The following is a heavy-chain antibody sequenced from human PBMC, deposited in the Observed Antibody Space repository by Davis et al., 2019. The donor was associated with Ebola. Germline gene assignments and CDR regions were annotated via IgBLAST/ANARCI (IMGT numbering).Heavy chain of an antibody. V-gene: IGHV4-59*01. D-gene: IGHD2-2*01. Sequence: PSETLSLTCTVSGGSISSYYWSWIRQPPGKGLEWIGYIYYSGSTNYNPSLKSRVTISVDTSKNQFSLKLSSVTAADTAVYYCARGDIVVVPAAMKPYYYIMDVWGQGTTVTVSS. CDR3: ARGDIVVVPAAMKPYYYIMDV. CDR2: IYYSGST. J-gene: IGHJ6*02. CDR1: GGSISSYY.